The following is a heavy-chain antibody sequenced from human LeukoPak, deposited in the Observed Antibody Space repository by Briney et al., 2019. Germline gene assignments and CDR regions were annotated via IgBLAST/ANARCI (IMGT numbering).Heavy chain of an antibody. CDR1: GGSISSYD. D-gene: IGHD4-17*01. CDR3: ARLVSTVTTVFDY. V-gene: IGHV4-59*01. CDR2: IYYSGST. Sequence: SETLSLTCTVSGGSISSYDGSWIRQPPGKGLEWIGYIYYSGSTNYNPSLKSRVTISVDTSKNQFSLKLSSVTAADTAVYYCARLVSTVTTVFDYWGQGTLVTVSS. J-gene: IGHJ4*02.